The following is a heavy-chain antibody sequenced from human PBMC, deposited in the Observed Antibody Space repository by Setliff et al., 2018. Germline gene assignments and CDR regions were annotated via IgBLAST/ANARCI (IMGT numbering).Heavy chain of an antibody. J-gene: IGHJ4*02. CDR1: GYTFTDYY. CDR3: TTGLRHGVPYFDL. CDR2: VDPEDGHT. D-gene: IGHD3-10*01. Sequence: ASVKVSCKASGYTFTDYYMHWVQQAPGKGLEWMGRVDPEDGHTKYAEKFQGRITISADMSLDIAHMELGSLTSEGTAVYYCTTGLRHGVPYFDLWGQGTLVTVSS. V-gene: IGHV1-69-2*01.